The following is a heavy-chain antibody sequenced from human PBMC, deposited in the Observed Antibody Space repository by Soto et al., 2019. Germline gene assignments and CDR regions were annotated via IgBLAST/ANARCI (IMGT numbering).Heavy chain of an antibody. D-gene: IGHD1-1*01. J-gene: IGHJ5*02. CDR2: IKPISDIT. CDR1: GDTFGRFT. CDR3: ARDPSTINKLIGVWFDP. Sequence: SVKVSCKASGDTFGRFTINWVRQAPGQGLEWMGGIKPISDITNYAQRFQGRVTFAADASTSTVYLELSSLRSEDTATYYCARDPSTINKLIGVWFDPWGQGTLVTVSS. V-gene: IGHV1-69*13.